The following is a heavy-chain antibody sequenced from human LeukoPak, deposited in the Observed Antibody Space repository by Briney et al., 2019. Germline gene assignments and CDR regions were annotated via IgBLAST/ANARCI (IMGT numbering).Heavy chain of an antibody. CDR2: IYYSGST. D-gene: IGHD5-18*01. V-gene: IGHV4-39*07. J-gene: IGHJ4*01. CDR3: ARGYSYGRGVGFFDY. Sequence: SETLSLTCTVSGGSISSSSYYWGWIRQPPGKGLEWIGSIYYSGSTYYNPSLKSRVTISVDTSKNQFSLKLSSVTAADTAVYYCARGYSYGRGVGFFDYWGQEPWSPSPQ. CDR1: GGSISSSSYY.